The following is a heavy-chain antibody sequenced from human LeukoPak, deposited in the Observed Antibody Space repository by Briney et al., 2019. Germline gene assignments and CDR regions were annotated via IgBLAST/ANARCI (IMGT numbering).Heavy chain of an antibody. J-gene: IGHJ4*02. CDR2: IVVGSGNT. CDR1: GFTFTSSA. D-gene: IGHD3-16*01. Sequence: ASVNVSCKASGFTFTSSAVQWVRQARGQRLEWIGWIVVGSGNTNYAQKFQERVTITRDMSTSTAYMELSSLRSEDTAVYYCAAEGVGWGSYYGYWGQGTLVTVSS. CDR3: AAEGVGWGSYYGY. V-gene: IGHV1-58*01.